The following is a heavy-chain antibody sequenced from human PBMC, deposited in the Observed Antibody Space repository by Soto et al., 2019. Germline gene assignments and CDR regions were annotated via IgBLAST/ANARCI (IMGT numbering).Heavy chain of an antibody. CDR3: ARSRDSYYYGSGSYQYDY. CDR1: GGSISSYY. D-gene: IGHD3-10*01. Sequence: SETLSLTCTVSGGSISSYYWSWIRQPPGKGLEWIGYIYYSGSTNYNPSLKSRVTISVDTSKNQFSLKLSSVTAADTAVYYCARSRDSYYYGSGSYQYDYWGQGTLVTVS. J-gene: IGHJ4*02. CDR2: IYYSGST. V-gene: IGHV4-59*08.